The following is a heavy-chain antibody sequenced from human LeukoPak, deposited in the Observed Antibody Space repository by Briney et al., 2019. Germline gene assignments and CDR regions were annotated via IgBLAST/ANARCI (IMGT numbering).Heavy chain of an antibody. J-gene: IGHJ4*02. CDR3: ARESRVGCSSPSCNLDY. Sequence: NTGGSLRLSCAASGFTFSDYYMSWIRQAPGKGLEWVSYISSSGSTIYYADSVKGRFTISRDNAKNSLYLQMNSLRAEDTAVYYCARESRVGCSSPSCNLDYWGQGTLVTVSS. D-gene: IGHD2-2*01. CDR1: GFTFSDYY. V-gene: IGHV3-11*01. CDR2: ISSSGSTI.